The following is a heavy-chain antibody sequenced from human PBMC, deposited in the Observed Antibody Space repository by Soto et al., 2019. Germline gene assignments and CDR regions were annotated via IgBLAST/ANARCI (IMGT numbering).Heavy chain of an antibody. Sequence: NPSETLSLTCAVYGGSFSGYYWSWIRQPPGKGLEWIGEINHSGSTNYNPSLKSRVTISVDTSKNQFSLKLSSVTAADTAVYYCARAPLYIVGARRVYLDYWGQGTLVTVS. CDR1: GGSFSGYY. J-gene: IGHJ4*02. V-gene: IGHV4-34*01. CDR3: ARAPLYIVGARRVYLDY. CDR2: INHSGST. D-gene: IGHD1-26*01.